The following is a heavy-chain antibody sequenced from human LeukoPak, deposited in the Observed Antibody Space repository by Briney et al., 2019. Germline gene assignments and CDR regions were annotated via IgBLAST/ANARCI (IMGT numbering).Heavy chain of an antibody. D-gene: IGHD6-19*01. CDR3: AKVRWDNSGWYYLDY. CDR1: GFSFSSHP. V-gene: IGHV3-23*01. J-gene: IGHJ4*02. Sequence: GGSLSLSYAASGFSFSSHPMSWARQAPGKRREWVSAISGSGGSTYYADSVKGRFTISRDNSKNTLYLQMNSLRAEDTAVYYCAKVRWDNSGWYYLDYWGQGTLVTVSS. CDR2: ISGSGGST.